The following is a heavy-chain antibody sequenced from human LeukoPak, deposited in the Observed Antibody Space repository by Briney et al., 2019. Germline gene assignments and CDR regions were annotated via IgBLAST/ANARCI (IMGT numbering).Heavy chain of an antibody. CDR3: AREWFGELPFDY. CDR1: GGTFSSYA. V-gene: IGHV1-69*04. Sequence: SVKVSCKASGGTFSSYAISWVRQAPGQGLEWMGRIIPIFGIADYAQKFQGRVTITADKSTSTAYMELSSLRSEDTAVYYCAREWFGELPFDYWGQGTLVTVSS. D-gene: IGHD3-10*01. CDR2: IIPIFGIA. J-gene: IGHJ4*02.